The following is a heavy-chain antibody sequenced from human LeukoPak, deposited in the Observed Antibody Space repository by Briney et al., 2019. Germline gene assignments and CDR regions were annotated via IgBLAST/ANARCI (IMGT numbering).Heavy chain of an antibody. J-gene: IGHJ4*02. CDR3: ARDIAVAGPDFYFDY. Sequence: SETLSLTCTVSGGSISGYYWSWIRQPPGKGLEWIGYIYHSGSTNYNPSVKRRVTISVDTSKNQFSLKLSSVTAADTAVYYCARDIAVAGPDFYFDYWGQGTLVTVSS. CDR1: GGSISGYY. D-gene: IGHD6-19*01. V-gene: IGHV4-59*01. CDR2: IYHSGST.